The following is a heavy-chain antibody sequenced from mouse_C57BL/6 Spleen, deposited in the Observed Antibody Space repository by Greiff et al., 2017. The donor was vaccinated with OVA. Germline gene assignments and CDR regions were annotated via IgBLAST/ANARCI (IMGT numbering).Heavy chain of an antibody. CDR1: GYTFTSYW. CDR2: INPSNGGT. Sequence: QVQLKQPGTELVKPGASVKLSCKASGYTFTSYWMHWVKQRPGQGLEWIGNINPSNGGTNYNEKFKSKATLTVDKSSSTAYMQLSSLTSEDSAVYYCARSPFGGSSLYYAMDYWGQGTSVTVSS. J-gene: IGHJ4*01. V-gene: IGHV1-53*01. D-gene: IGHD1-1*01. CDR3: ARSPFGGSSLYYAMDY.